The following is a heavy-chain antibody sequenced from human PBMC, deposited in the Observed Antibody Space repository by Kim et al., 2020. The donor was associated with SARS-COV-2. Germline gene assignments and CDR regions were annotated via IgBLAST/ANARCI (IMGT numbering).Heavy chain of an antibody. J-gene: IGHJ6*02. CDR3: ARGGDYCSGGSCYFYYYYGMDV. Sequence: SVKVSCKASGGTFSSYAISWVRQAPGQGLEWMGGIIPIFGTANYAQKFQGRVTITADESTSTAYMELSSLRSEDTAVYYCARGGDYCSGGSCYFYYYYGMDVWGQGTTVTVSS. CDR1: GGTFSSYA. D-gene: IGHD2-15*01. CDR2: IIPIFGTA. V-gene: IGHV1-69*13.